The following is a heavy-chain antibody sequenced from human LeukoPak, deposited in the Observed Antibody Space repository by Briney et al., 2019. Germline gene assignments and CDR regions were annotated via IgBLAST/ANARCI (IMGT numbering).Heavy chain of an antibody. Sequence: ASVRVSCRASGYSFTIYGISWVRQAPGQGREGMGWISAYSGNTNYAQKLQGRVTLTTDTSTSTVYMELRSLRSDDTAVYYCARVKALYCSTTSCYRGAFDIWGQGTMVTVSS. CDR1: GYSFTIYG. D-gene: IGHD2-2*02. V-gene: IGHV1-18*01. CDR2: ISAYSGNT. CDR3: ARVKALYCSTTSCYRGAFDI. J-gene: IGHJ3*02.